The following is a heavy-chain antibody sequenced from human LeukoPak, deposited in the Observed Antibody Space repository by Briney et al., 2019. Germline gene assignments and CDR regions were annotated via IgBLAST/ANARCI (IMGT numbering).Heavy chain of an antibody. CDR3: AREGSSARYFDY. Sequence: SETLSLTCTVSGGSISSSEYYWGWIRQPPGRGLEWIGSIYYSGSTYYNPSLKSRVTISIDTSENQFSLKLSSVTAADTAVYYCAREGSSARYFDYWGQGTLVTVSS. V-gene: IGHV4-39*07. CDR1: GGSISSSEYY. J-gene: IGHJ4*02. CDR2: IYYSGST. D-gene: IGHD6-6*01.